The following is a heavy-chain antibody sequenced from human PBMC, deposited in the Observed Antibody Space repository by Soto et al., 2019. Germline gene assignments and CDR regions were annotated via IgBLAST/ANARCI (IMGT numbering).Heavy chain of an antibody. CDR3: ARAPRDRFPWFDP. J-gene: IGHJ5*02. CDR2: IYHSGST. V-gene: IGHV4-4*02. Sequence: PSETLSLTCAVSGGSISSSNWWSWVRQPPGKGLEWIGEIYHSGSTNYNPSLKSRVTISVDKSKNQFSLKLSSVTAADTAVYYCARAPRDRFPWFDPWGQGTLVTVSS. CDR1: GGSISSSNW.